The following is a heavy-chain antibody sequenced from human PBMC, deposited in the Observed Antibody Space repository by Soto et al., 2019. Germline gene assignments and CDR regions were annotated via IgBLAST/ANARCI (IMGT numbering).Heavy chain of an antibody. CDR2: IYYRSKWFH. Sequence: SQTLSHTCVISGDSVSSNGACWNWIRQSPSRGLQWLGRIYYRSKWFHDYAASVESRMAINPDTSRNQFSLQLNYVTPEDTAVYYCARVHCSAGTCLDGLDFWGQGTTVTVSS. V-gene: IGHV6-1*01. J-gene: IGHJ6*02. D-gene: IGHD2-15*01. CDR3: ARVHCSAGTCLDGLDF. CDR1: GDSVSSNGAC.